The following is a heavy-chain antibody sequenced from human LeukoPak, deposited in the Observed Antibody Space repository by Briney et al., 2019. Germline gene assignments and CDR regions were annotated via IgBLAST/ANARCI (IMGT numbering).Heavy chain of an antibody. CDR3: ARFQVVPGFTGHSLDY. D-gene: IGHD2-15*01. V-gene: IGHV1-2*02. CDR1: GYTFNGFY. J-gene: IGHJ4*02. CDR2: INPDSGDT. Sequence: ASVKVSCKTSGYTFNGFYMHWVRQAPGQGLEWMGWINPDSGDTIYAQKFQGRISLTRDTSISTAYMELSRLTSDDTALYYCARFQVVPGFTGHSLDYWGQGTLVTVSS.